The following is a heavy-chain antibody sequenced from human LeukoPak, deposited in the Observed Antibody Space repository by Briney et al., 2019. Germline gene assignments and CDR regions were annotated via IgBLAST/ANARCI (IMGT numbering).Heavy chain of an antibody. CDR1: GGSISRCS. D-gene: IGHD6-19*01. CDR3: ARWDDSAWAFGN. Sequence: SETLSLTCIVSGGSISRCSWNWIRQSPGKGLEWVGYIAHSGTTSYKSSLKSRVTISVDTSKNQLSLRLTSVTAADTAVYYCARWDDSAWAFGNWGPGTLVTVSS. CDR2: IAHSGTT. V-gene: IGHV4-59*08. J-gene: IGHJ4*02.